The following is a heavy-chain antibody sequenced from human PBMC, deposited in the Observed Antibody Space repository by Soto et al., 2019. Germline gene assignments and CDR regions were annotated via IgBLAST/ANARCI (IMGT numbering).Heavy chain of an antibody. CDR2: IYYSGST. CDR3: AREEYSSSIDY. J-gene: IGHJ4*02. CDR1: GGSISSYY. V-gene: IGHV4-59*01. Sequence: ASETLSLTXTVSGGSISSYYWSWIRQPPGKGLEWIGYIYYSGSTNYNPSLKSRVTISVDTSKNQFSLKLSSVTAADTAVYYCAREEYSSSIDYWGQGTLVTVSS. D-gene: IGHD6-6*01.